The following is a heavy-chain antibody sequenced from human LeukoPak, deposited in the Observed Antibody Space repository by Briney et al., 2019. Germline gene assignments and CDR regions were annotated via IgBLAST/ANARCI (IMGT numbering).Heavy chain of an antibody. Sequence: ASVKVSCKASGYTFTSYDINWVRQATGQGLEWMGWMNPNSGNTGYAQKFQGRVTITRNTSISTAYMELSSLRSEDTAVYYRARGLLIYSSSWYYFDYWGQGTLVTVSS. CDR1: GYTFTSYD. V-gene: IGHV1-8*03. J-gene: IGHJ4*02. CDR2: MNPNSGNT. CDR3: ARGLLIYSSSWYYFDY. D-gene: IGHD6-13*01.